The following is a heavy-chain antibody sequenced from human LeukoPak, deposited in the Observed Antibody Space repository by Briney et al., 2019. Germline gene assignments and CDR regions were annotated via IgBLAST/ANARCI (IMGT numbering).Heavy chain of an antibody. V-gene: IGHV3-23*03. Sequence: GGSLRLSCAASGFTFSSYAMSWVRQAPGKGLEWVSVVSSGGSTYYADSVKGRFTLSRDNSKNTLYLQMNTLRADDTAVYYCAISSGGPYYFDFWGQGTLVTVSS. D-gene: IGHD2-15*01. CDR2: VSSGGST. J-gene: IGHJ4*02. CDR3: AISSGGPYYFDF. CDR1: GFTFSSYA.